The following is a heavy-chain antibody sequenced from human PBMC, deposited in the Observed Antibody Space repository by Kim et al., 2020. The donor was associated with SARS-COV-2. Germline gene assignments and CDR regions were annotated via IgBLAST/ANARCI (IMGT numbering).Heavy chain of an antibody. D-gene: IGHD3-3*01. CDR2: ISSSSSFI. CDR1: GLKFRDYY. J-gene: IGHJ4*02. V-gene: IGHV3-11*06. CDR3: ATSLFSGSWSPYDH. Sequence: GGSLRLSCAVSGLKFRDYYMTWIRQAPGKGLEWVAYISSSSSFINYADSVKGRFTISRDNDQNSLYLEMNSLRAEDTALYYCATSLFSGSWSPYDHWGQG.